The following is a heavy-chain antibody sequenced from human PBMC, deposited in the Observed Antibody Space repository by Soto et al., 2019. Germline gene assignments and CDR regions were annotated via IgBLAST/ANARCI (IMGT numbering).Heavy chain of an antibody. Sequence: QVTLKESGPVLVKPTETLTLTCTVSGFSLRNTRMGVSWIRQSPGKALEWIAHIFSNDAKSYSPSLKSRLAISRDTSKSQVVLTMTNVAPVDTATYYCARSLYVDYVHWYFDLWGRGTLVTVSS. CDR1: GFSLRNTRMG. CDR3: ARSLYVDYVHWYFDL. J-gene: IGHJ2*01. CDR2: IFSNDAK. D-gene: IGHD4-17*01. V-gene: IGHV2-26*01.